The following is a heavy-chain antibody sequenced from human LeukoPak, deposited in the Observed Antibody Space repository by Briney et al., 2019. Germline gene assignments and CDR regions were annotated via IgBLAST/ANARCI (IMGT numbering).Heavy chain of an antibody. J-gene: IGHJ4*02. CDR2: TYYSSKWYN. D-gene: IGHD6-13*01. CDR1: GDSVSSNTAA. V-gene: IGHV6-1*01. Sequence: SQTLSLTCAISGDSVSSNTAAWNWIRQSPSRGLELLGRTYYSSKWYNDYAVSVKSRITINPNTSKNQFSLQLNSVTPEDTAVYYCARDPSSSWDFDYWGQGTLVTVSS. CDR3: ARDPSSSWDFDY.